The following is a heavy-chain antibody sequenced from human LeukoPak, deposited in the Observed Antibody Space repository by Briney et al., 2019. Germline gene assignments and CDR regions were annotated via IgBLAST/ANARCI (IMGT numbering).Heavy chain of an antibody. CDR1: GFTFSSYA. CDR2: ISYDGSNK. Sequence: GRSLRLSCAASGFTFSSYAMHWVRQAPGKGLEWVAVISYDGSNKYYADSVKGRFTISRDNSKNTLYLQVNSLRAEDTAVYYCARDARYDIGNWDWGQGTLVTVSS. D-gene: IGHD3-9*01. J-gene: IGHJ4*02. V-gene: IGHV3-30-3*01. CDR3: ARDARYDIGNWD.